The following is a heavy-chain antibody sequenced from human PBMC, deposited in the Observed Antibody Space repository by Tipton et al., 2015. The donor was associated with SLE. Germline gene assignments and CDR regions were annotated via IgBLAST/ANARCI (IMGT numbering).Heavy chain of an antibody. Sequence: SLRLSCAASGFTFNTYAMSWVRQAPGKGLEWVSAISDSGGSTYYADSVKGRFTISRDNSKNTLYLQMNTLRAEDTAVYYCAKPGIAAAGTDAFDMWGQGTMVTVSS. V-gene: IGHV3-23*01. CDR1: GFTFNTYA. D-gene: IGHD6-13*01. CDR2: ISDSGGST. CDR3: AKPGIAAAGTDAFDM. J-gene: IGHJ3*02.